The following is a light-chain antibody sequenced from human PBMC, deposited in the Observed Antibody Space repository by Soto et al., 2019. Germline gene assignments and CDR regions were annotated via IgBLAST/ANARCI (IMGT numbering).Light chain of an antibody. V-gene: IGKV3-20*01. CDR2: GAS. Sequence: VLTKYTVTLSLSPGERATLSCRASQSVSSYLAWYQQKPGQAPRLLIYGASTRATGIPARFSGSGSGTDFTLIINRLQPEDFALYFCQHYGRGSPIAFGLGTRLEIK. CDR3: QHYGRGSPIA. J-gene: IGKJ5*01. CDR1: QSVSSY.